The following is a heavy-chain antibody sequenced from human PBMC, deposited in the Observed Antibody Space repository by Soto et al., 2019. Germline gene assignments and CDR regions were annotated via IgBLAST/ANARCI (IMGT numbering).Heavy chain of an antibody. CDR3: ALGYCSSTSCYAGGLGYYYYGMDV. J-gene: IGHJ6*02. Sequence: ASVKVSCKASGYRFTSYYMHWARQAPGQGLEWMGIINPGDGNTNYAQKFQGRVTITRDTSASTAYMELSSLRSEDTAVYYCALGYCSSTSCYAGGLGYYYYGMDVWGQGTTVTVSS. V-gene: IGHV1-46*01. D-gene: IGHD2-2*01. CDR2: INPGDGNT. CDR1: GYRFTSYY.